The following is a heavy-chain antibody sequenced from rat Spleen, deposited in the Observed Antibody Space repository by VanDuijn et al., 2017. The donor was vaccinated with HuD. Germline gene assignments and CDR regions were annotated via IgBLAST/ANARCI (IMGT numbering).Heavy chain of an antibody. Sequence: EVQLQASGPGLVRPSQSLSLTCSVTGYSITSNYWVWIRKFPGNKMEWIGHISYSGSSSYHPSLKSRISITRDTSKNQFFLQLNSVTTDDTATYYCARSEGAHYYLPFADWGQGSLVTVSS. CDR2: ISYSGSS. V-gene: IGHV3-1*01. D-gene: IGHD1-1*01. CDR1: GYSITSNY. J-gene: IGHJ3*01. CDR3: ARSEGAHYYLPFAD.